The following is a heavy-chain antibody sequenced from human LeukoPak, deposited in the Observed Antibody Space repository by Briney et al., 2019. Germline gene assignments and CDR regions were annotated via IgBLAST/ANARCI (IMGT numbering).Heavy chain of an antibody. CDR2: ISVRAATI. CDR1: GFDLGHYE. Sequence: GGSLRPSCAASGFDLGHYEVNWVRQAPGKGLEWIAHISVRAATIYYGDSVEGRFTISRDNSQNTLYLQMNSLRVEDTALYYCAKLATRRKVASYIDSWGQGTPVTVSS. J-gene: IGHJ4*02. CDR3: AKLATRRKVASYIDS. D-gene: IGHD1-26*01. V-gene: IGHV3-48*03.